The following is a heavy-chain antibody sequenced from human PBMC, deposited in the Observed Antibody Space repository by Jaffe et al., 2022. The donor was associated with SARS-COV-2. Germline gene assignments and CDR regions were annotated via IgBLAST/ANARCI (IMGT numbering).Heavy chain of an antibody. CDR2: IYTSGTT. V-gene: IGHV4-61*02. CDR3: ARGPQVGATTNWFDP. Sequence: QVQLQESGPGLVKPSQTLSLTCTVSGGSMSSGSYYWSWIRQPAGKGLEWIGRIYTSGTTNYNPSLKSRVTISLDTSKNQFSLKLSSVTAADTAVYYCARGPQVGATTNWFDPWGQGTLVTVSS. J-gene: IGHJ5*02. CDR1: GGSMSSGSYY. D-gene: IGHD1-26*01.